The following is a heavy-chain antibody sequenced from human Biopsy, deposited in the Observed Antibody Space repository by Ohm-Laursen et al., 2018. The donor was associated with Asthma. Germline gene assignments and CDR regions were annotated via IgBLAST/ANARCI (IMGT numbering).Heavy chain of an antibody. V-gene: IGHV4-30-2*01. CDR2: ISPSGNT. Sequence: PSDTLSLTWAVSGGSISSGDYSWSWIRQPPGKGLEWIGFISPSGNTYYSPSLKSRLTISVDRSKNQFSLRLSSVTAADTAMYYCARDYGDYVWRAFDIWGQGTMVTVSS. CDR3: ARDYGDYVWRAFDI. J-gene: IGHJ3*02. D-gene: IGHD4-17*01. CDR1: GGSISSGDYS.